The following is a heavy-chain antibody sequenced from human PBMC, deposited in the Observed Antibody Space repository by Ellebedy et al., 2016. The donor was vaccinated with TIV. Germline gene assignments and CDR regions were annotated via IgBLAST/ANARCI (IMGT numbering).Heavy chain of an antibody. CDR2: ISRDGDIR. V-gene: IGHV3-74*01. CDR1: GFTFTYTW. CDR3: VKTDQAAINWFDP. J-gene: IGHJ5*02. D-gene: IGHD2-2*01. Sequence: GESLKISCATSGFTFTYTWMYWIRQAPGKGLEWVSRISRDGDIRGYAEFAKGRFTVSRDNTKNTLYLQMSGLRADDSAVYYCVKTDQAAINWFDPWGQGTLVTVSS.